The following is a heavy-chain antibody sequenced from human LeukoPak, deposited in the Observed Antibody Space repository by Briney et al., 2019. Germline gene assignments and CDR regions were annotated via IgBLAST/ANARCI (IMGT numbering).Heavy chain of an antibody. J-gene: IGHJ5*02. CDR2: ISSSSSYI. CDR1: GFTFSSYS. Sequence: VGSLRLSCAASGFTFSSYSMNWVRQAPGKGLEWVSSISSSSSYIYYADSVKGRFTISRDNAKNSLYLQMNSLRAEDTDVYYCARTGYAVRSCFDPWGQGTLVTVSS. V-gene: IGHV3-21*01. CDR3: ARTGYAVRSCFDP. D-gene: IGHD5-18*01.